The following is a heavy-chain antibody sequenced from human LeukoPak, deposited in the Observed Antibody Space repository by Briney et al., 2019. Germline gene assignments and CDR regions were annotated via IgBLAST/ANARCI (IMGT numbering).Heavy chain of an antibody. CDR1: GFTFSDYD. J-gene: IGHJ4*02. Sequence: AGGSLRLSCAASGFTFSDYDMHWVRQATGKGLEWVSAIGTAGDTYYTGSVKGRFTISRENAKNPLYLQMNSLRAGDTAVYYCVRVAKERVGGLYYFDYWGQGTPVTVSS. D-gene: IGHD1-1*01. CDR2: IGTAGDT. CDR3: VRVAKERVGGLYYFDY. V-gene: IGHV3-13*01.